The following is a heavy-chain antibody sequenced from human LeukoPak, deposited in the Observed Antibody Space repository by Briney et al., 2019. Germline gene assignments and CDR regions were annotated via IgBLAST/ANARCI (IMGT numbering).Heavy chain of an antibody. D-gene: IGHD2-8*01. J-gene: IGHJ4*02. Sequence: GGSLRLSCAASGFNFRDYGMHWVRRTPGKGLEWVAFTRSDGSDKYYADSVKGRFTISRDNAKNSLYLQMNSLRAEDTAVYYCARGHCTNGVCYHYFDYWGQGTLVTVSS. CDR2: TRSDGSDK. CDR3: ARGHCTNGVCYHYFDY. V-gene: IGHV3-30*02. CDR1: GFNFRDYG.